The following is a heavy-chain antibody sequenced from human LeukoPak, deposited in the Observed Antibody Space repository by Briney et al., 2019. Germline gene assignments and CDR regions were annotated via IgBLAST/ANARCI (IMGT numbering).Heavy chain of an antibody. CDR2: INPSDGST. V-gene: IGHV1-46*01. CDR1: GYTFTSYY. Sequence: ASVKVSCKASGYTFTSYYMHWVRQAPGHGLEWMGIINPSDGSTANAQKFQGRVTMTTDTSTSTAYMELRSLRSDDTAVYYCARGNWNFYYFDYWGQGTLVTVSS. CDR3: ARGNWNFYYFDY. D-gene: IGHD1-1*01. J-gene: IGHJ4*02.